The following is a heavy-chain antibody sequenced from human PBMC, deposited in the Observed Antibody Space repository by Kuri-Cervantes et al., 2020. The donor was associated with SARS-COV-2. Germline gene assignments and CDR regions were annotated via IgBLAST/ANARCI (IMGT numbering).Heavy chain of an antibody. V-gene: IGHV3-23*01. CDR3: AKDGGPGYGDYVYFDY. CDR1: GFTFSSYS. Sequence: GESLKISCAASGFTFSSYSMNWVRQAPGKGLEWVSAISGSGGSTYYADSVKGRLTISRDNSKNTLYLQMNSLRAEDTAVYYCAKDGGPGYGDYVYFDYWGQGTLVTVSS. CDR2: ISGSGGST. D-gene: IGHD4-17*01. J-gene: IGHJ4*02.